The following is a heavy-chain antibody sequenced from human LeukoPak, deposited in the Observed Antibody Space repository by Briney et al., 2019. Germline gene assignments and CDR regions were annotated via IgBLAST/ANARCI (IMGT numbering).Heavy chain of an antibody. CDR3: SNNAFGDYAFDY. V-gene: IGHV1-69*05. Sequence: ASVKVSCKASRRSFSTYAISWVRQAPGQGLEWMGGIIPTFGTTNYAQKFQGRVTITTDEVTTTAYTAYMELSSLRSEDTAVYYCSNNAFGDYAFDYWGQGTLVTVSS. J-gene: IGHJ4*02. D-gene: IGHD4-17*01. CDR2: IIPTFGTT. CDR1: RRSFSTYA.